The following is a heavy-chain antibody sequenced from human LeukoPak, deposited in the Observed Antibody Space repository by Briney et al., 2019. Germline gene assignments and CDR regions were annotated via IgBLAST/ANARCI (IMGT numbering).Heavy chain of an antibody. J-gene: IGHJ4*02. CDR3: ARVGSTGYFDY. CDR2: INPSGGST. CDR1: GYTFTIYY. Sequence: ASVKVSFKASGYTFTIYYMHWVRQAPGQGLEWMGIINPSGGSTSYAQKFQGRVTMTRDTSTSTVYMELSSLRSEDTAVYYCARVGSTGYFDYWGQGTLVTVSS. V-gene: IGHV1-46*01.